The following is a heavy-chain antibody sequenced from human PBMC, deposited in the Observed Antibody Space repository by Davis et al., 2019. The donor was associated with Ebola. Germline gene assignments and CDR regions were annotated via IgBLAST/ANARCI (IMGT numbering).Heavy chain of an antibody. CDR2: IYHSGST. Sequence: SETLSLTCAVSGDSISSNNWWRWVRQPPGKGLEWIGEIYHSGSTNYDPSLKSRVTISVDKSTNQFSLELTSVTAADTAVYYCARGGWRTMVSYDYWGQGTLVIVSS. D-gene: IGHD4/OR15-4a*01. CDR1: GDSISSNNW. J-gene: IGHJ4*02. V-gene: IGHV4-4*02. CDR3: ARGGWRTMVSYDY.